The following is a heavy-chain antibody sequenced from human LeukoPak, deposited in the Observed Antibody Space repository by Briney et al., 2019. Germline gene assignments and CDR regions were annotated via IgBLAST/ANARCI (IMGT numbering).Heavy chain of an antibody. CDR2: IFYSGST. CDR1: GASISSSSYY. V-gene: IGHV4-39*01. CDR3: ASTLTYYYGSGSYYIDS. J-gene: IGHJ4*02. Sequence: KASETLSLTCTVSGASISSSSYYWGWIRQPPGRGLEWIGSIFYSGSTYYNPSIKSRVTISVDTSKNQFSLKLRSVTAADTAVYYCASTLTYYYGSGSYYIDSWGQGTLVTVSS. D-gene: IGHD3-10*01.